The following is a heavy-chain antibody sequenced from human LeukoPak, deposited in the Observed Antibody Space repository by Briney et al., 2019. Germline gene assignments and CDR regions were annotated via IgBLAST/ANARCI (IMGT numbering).Heavy chain of an antibody. CDR1: VDTFTGYY. D-gene: IGHD3-22*01. J-gene: IGHJ4*02. CDR2: INPNSGGT. Sequence: GASVKVSCKASVDTFTGYYLHWVRQAPGQGLEWMGWINPNSGGTNYAQKFQGRVTMTRDTSISTAYMELSRLRSDDTAVYYCASDTDYYDSSGCFDYWGQGTLVTVSS. CDR3: ASDTDYYDSSGCFDY. V-gene: IGHV1-2*02.